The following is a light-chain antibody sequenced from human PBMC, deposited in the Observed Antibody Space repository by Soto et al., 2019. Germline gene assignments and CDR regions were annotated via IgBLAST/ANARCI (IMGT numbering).Light chain of an antibody. CDR3: SSFTTSSTYV. J-gene: IGLJ1*01. CDR1: SSDVGSYNR. Sequence: QSALTQPPSVSGSPGQSVAISCTGTSSDVGSYNRVSWYQQPPGTAPKLMIYDVSSRPSEVPDRFSGSKSGNTASLTISGLQADDEADYYCSSFTTSSTYVFGTGTKLTVL. CDR2: DVS. V-gene: IGLV2-18*02.